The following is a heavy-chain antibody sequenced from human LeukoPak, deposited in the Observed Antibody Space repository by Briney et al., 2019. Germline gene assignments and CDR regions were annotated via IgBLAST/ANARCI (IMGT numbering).Heavy chain of an antibody. CDR1: GFTFSSYE. CDR3: ARVGLGASLDAFDI. Sequence: PGGSLRLSCAASGFTFSSYEMNWVRQAPGEGLEWVSYISSSGSTIYYADSVKGRFTISRDNAKNSLYLQMNSLRAEDTAVYYCARVGLGASLDAFDIWGQGTMVTVSS. D-gene: IGHD3-10*01. J-gene: IGHJ3*02. V-gene: IGHV3-48*03. CDR2: ISSSGSTI.